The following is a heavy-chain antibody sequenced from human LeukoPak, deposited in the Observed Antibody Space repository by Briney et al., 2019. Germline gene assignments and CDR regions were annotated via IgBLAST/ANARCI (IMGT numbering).Heavy chain of an antibody. CDR3: ARDRGYSNFDY. Sequence: PGGSLRLSCAASGFTFSNYWMSWVRQAPGKGLERVANMKEDGSEKNYVDSVKGRFTISRDNAQDSLYLQMNSLRAEDTAVYYCARDRGYSNFDYWGQGTLVTVSS. CDR1: GFTFSNYW. D-gene: IGHD4-11*01. V-gene: IGHV3-7*01. CDR2: MKEDGSEK. J-gene: IGHJ4*02.